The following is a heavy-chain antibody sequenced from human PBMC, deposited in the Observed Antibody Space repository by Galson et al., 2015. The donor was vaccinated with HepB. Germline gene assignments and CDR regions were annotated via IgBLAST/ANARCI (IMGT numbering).Heavy chain of an antibody. CDR3: AKHDLYGDSSRGGSFDS. CDR1: GYPFTSYG. D-gene: IGHD4-17*01. J-gene: IGHJ4*02. V-gene: IGHV1-18*01. CDR2: ISTNNGKT. Sequence: SVKVSCKASGYPFTSYGLSWLRQAPGQGLEYMGWISTNNGKTHYAQKLQGRVTMTTDTSSTTAYMELKSLRSDDTAVYYCAKHDLYGDSSRGGSFDSWGQGTLVTVSS.